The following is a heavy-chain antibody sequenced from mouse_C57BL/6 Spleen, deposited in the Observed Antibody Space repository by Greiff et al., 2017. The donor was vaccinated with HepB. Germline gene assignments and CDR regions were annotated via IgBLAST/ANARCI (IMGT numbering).Heavy chain of an antibody. J-gene: IGHJ4*01. CDR3: ARRLWYRYAMDY. CDR2: ISSGSSTI. V-gene: IGHV5-17*01. CDR1: GFTFSDYG. Sequence: DVHLVESGGGLVKPGGSLKLSCAASGFTFSDYGMHWVRQAPEKGLEWVAYISSGSSTIYYADTVKGRFTISRDNAKNTLFLQMTSLRSEDTAMYYCARRLWYRYAMDYWGQGTSVTVSS. D-gene: IGHD2-1*01.